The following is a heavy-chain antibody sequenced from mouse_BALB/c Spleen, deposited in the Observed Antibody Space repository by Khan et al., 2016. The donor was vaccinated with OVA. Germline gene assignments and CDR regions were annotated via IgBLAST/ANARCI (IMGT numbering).Heavy chain of an antibody. CDR2: ISFSGST. J-gene: IGHJ1*01. CDR3: ARRYWYFDV. Sequence: EVQLLESGPGLVKPSQSLSLTCTVSGYSITSDYAWNWIRQFPGNKLEWMGYISFSGSTDFNPSLKSRISITRDTSKNQFFLQLNSVTTEDTATYYGARRYWYFDVWGAGTTVTVSS. CDR1: GYSITSDYA. V-gene: IGHV3-2*02.